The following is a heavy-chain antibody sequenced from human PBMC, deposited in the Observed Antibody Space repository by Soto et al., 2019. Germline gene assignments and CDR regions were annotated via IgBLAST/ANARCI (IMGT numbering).Heavy chain of an antibody. CDR2: ISGSGNQI. Sequence: VHLSQSGGGLVRPGGSLRLSCAGSGFTFDDYAINWVRQAPGKGLEWVSGISGSGNQIDYTDSVEGRFIISRDDSKNTVFLQMNGLSAEDTAVYFCAKNQDWNRPDPGAFDVWGQGTTVTVTS. D-gene: IGHD1-1*01. V-gene: IGHV3-23*01. CDR1: GFTFDDYA. CDR3: AKNQDWNRPDPGAFDV. J-gene: IGHJ3*01.